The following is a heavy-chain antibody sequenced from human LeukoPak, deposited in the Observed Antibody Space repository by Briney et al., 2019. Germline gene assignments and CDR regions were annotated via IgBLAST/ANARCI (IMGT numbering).Heavy chain of an antibody. J-gene: IGHJ4*02. CDR1: GFTFSDYY. D-gene: IGHD6-6*01. V-gene: IGHV3-11*01. CDR2: ISSSGSTI. CDR3: AGHARGSYLVY. Sequence: GSLRLSCAASGFTFSDYYMSWIRQAPGKGLEWVSYISSSGSTIYYADSVKGRFTISRDNGRNSLFLQMNSLRAEDTATYYCAGHARGSYLVYWGQGILVTVST.